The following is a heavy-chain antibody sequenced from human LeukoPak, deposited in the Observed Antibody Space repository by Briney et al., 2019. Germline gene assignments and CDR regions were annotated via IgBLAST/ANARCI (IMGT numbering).Heavy chain of an antibody. Sequence: ASVKASCKASGYTFTSYGISWVRQAPGQGLEWMGWISAYNGNTNYAQKLQGRVTMTTDTSTSTAYMELRSLRSDDTAVYYCARSPRSGYYGPYYFDYWGQGTLVTVSS. CDR2: ISAYNGNT. CDR1: GYTFTSYG. V-gene: IGHV1-18*01. CDR3: ARSPRSGYYGPYYFDY. D-gene: IGHD3-22*01. J-gene: IGHJ4*02.